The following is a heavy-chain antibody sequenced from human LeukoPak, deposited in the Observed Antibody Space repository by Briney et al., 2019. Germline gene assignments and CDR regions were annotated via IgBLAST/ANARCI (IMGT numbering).Heavy chain of an antibody. Sequence: GGSLRLSCAASESIFTSYTMHWVRQAPGKGLEWMTSILFDGSKTKYADSVKGRFTITRDNSKSTLYLQMNSLRPEDTAVYYCARSSYYDSVGYYWPHFDFWGQGTLVTVSS. J-gene: IGHJ4*02. CDR3: ARSSYYDSVGYYWPHFDF. V-gene: IGHV3-30-3*01. CDR2: ILFDGSKT. CDR1: ESIFTSYT. D-gene: IGHD3-22*01.